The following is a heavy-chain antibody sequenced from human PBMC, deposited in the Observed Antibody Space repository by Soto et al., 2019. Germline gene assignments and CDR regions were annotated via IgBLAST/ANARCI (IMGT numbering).Heavy chain of an antibody. CDR3: ARSTYNTGYHYGMDV. CDR1: GFSVSLYG. J-gene: IGHJ6*02. CDR2: IWYDGSNK. Sequence: PXVSLRLSFAASGFSVSLYGMQWVRQAPGQGLEWVAVIWYDGSNKYYADSVKGRFTTSRDNSKNTLYLQMNSLRAEDTAVYYCARSTYNTGYHYGMDVWGQGTTVTVSS. V-gene: IGHV3-33*01. D-gene: IGHD3-9*01.